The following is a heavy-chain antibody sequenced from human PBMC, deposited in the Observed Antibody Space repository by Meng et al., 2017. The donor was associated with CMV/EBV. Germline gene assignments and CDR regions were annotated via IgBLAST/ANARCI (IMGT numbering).Heavy chain of an antibody. CDR3: ASAGCSSTSCHKGDAFDI. V-gene: IGHV1-46*01. CDR2: INPSGGST. J-gene: IGHJ3*02. D-gene: IGHD2-2*01. Sequence: ASVKVSCKASGYTFTSYYMHWVRQAPGQGLEWMGIINPSGGSTSYAQKFQGRVTMTRDTSTSTVYMELSSLRSEDTAVYYCASAGCSSTSCHKGDAFDIWGQGTMVT. CDR1: GYTFTSYY.